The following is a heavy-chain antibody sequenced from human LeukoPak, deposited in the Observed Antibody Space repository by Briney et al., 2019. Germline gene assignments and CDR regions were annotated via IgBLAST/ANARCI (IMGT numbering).Heavy chain of an antibody. CDR2: LSCDGGT. CDR1: GASISSTSYC. V-gene: IGHV4-39*01. Sequence: SETLSLTCTVSGASISSTSYCWGWVRQPPGEGLEWIGTLSCDGGTYYNPSPKTRVTTSVDTSNNQFSLRLSSVTAADTAVYYCARRNYPYYFDYWGQGTLVTVSS. CDR3: ARRNYPYYFDY. J-gene: IGHJ4*02. D-gene: IGHD4-11*01.